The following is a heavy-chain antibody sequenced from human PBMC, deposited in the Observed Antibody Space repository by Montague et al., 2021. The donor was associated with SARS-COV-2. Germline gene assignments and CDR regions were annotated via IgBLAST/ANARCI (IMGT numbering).Heavy chain of an antibody. D-gene: IGHD5-24*01. CDR1: GFTFRNYA. Sequence: SLRLSCAASGFTFRNYAMIWVRQAPGKGLEWVSGISGSADITYYADSVKGRFTISRDNSKNTLYLQMSSLRAGDTAVYYCAKDWEVATGGLYYFDYWGQGTLVLVSS. V-gene: IGHV3-23*01. J-gene: IGHJ4*02. CDR3: AKDWEVATGGLYYFDY. CDR2: ISGSADIT.